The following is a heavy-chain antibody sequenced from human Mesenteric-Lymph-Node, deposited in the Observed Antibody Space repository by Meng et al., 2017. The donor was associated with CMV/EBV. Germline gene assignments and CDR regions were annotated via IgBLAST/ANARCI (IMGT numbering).Heavy chain of an antibody. J-gene: IGHJ3*01. V-gene: IGHV4-61*01. CDR2: IYNTGST. Sequence: GSLRLSCTVSGGSVISDSFFWSWIRQPPGKGLEWIGYIYNTGSTNYNPSLRSRITISLDTSKNQLSLKLSSVTAADTAVYYCARPHYDFSSGYYSDVFDLWGQGTVVTVSS. CDR3: ARPHYDFSSGYYSDVFDL. D-gene: IGHD3-3*01. CDR1: GGSVISDSFF.